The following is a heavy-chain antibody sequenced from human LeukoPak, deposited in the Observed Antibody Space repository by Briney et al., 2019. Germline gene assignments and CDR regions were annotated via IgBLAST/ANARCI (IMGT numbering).Heavy chain of an antibody. CDR1: GGTSSSYA. J-gene: IGHJ6*02. Sequence: VASVKVSCKASGGTSSSYAISWVRQAPGQGLEWRGRIIPILGIANYAQKFQGRVTITADKSTSTAYMELSSLRSEDTAVYYCASYYGSGSYYNEYYYYGMDVWGQGTTVTVSS. V-gene: IGHV1-69*04. D-gene: IGHD3-10*01. CDR2: IIPILGIA. CDR3: ASYYGSGSYYNEYYYYGMDV.